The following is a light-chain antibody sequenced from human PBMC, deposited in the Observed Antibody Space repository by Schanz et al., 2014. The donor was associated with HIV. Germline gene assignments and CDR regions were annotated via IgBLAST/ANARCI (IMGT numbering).Light chain of an antibody. CDR3: QQHKNHSPFT. V-gene: IGKV1-39*01. CDR1: QNISTY. CDR2: AAL. Sequence: DVHMTQSPSSLSASVGDNVTITCRASQNISTYLNWYQQRPGKAPKLLIYAALNLQSGVPSRFSGSGSGTEFTLTIANLQPDDSATYYCQQHKNHSPFTFGQGTKLDIK. J-gene: IGKJ2*01.